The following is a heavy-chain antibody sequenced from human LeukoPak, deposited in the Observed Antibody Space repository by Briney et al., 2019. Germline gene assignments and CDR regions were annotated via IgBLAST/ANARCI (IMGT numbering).Heavy chain of an antibody. CDR1: GGSISSGSYY. Sequence: SETLSLTCTVSGGSISSGSYYWSWIRQPAGKGLEWIGRIYTSGSTNYNPSLKSRVTISVDTSKNQVSLKLSSVTAADTAMYYCARDRSGYDLAYWGQGTLVTVSS. CDR3: ARDRSGYDLAY. J-gene: IGHJ4*02. D-gene: IGHD5-12*01. CDR2: IYTSGST. V-gene: IGHV4-61*02.